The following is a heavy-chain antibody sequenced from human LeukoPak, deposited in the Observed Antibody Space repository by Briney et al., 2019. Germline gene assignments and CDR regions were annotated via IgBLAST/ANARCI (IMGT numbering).Heavy chain of an antibody. V-gene: IGHV4-39*07. Sequence: SETLSLTCTVSGGSISSSSYYWGWIRQPPGKGLEWIGTMYYTGTIYYNPSLKSRVTISVDTSKNQFSLSLSSVTAADTAVYYCARPIRNWGQGTLVIVSS. J-gene: IGHJ4*02. CDR2: MYYTGTI. CDR3: ARPIRN. CDR1: GGSISSSSYY.